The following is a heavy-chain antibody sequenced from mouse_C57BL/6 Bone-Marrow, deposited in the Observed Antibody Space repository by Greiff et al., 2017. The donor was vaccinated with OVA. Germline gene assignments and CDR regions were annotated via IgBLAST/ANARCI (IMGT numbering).Heavy chain of an antibody. Sequence: QVQLQQSGAELVRPGASVKMSCKASGYTFTSYTMHWVKQRPGQGLEWIGYINPSSGYTKYNQKFKDKATLTADKSSSTAYMQLGSLTSEDSAVYYCARENSQAPFAYWGQGTLVTVSA. CDR3: ARENSQAPFAY. CDR2: INPSSGYT. V-gene: IGHV1-4*01. D-gene: IGHD3-2*02. J-gene: IGHJ3*01. CDR1: GYTFTSYT.